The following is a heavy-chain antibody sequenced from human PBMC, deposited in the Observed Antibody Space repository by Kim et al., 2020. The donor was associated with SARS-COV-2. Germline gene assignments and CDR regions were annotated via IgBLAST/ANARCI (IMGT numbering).Heavy chain of an antibody. Sequence: YAVSGKSRITSNPDTSKNQFSLQLNSVTPEDTAVYYCARVGAAAGTVFDYWGQGTLVTVSS. CDR3: ARVGAAAGTVFDY. D-gene: IGHD6-13*01. J-gene: IGHJ4*02. V-gene: IGHV6-1*01.